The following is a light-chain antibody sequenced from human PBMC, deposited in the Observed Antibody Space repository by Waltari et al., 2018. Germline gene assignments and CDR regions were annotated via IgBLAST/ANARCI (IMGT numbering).Light chain of an antibody. CDR1: QSVLHSPTYGNS. CDR2: WTS. CDR3: QQYYSIPYT. J-gene: IGKJ2*01. V-gene: IGKV4-1*01. Sequence: DIVMTQSPDFLPVSLVERATTSCRSSQSVLHSPTYGNSIAWFQQRPGQPPKLLIYWTSTRESGVPDRFSGSGSGTDFTLTISSLQAEDVAVYYCQQYYSIPYTFGPGTKLEIK.